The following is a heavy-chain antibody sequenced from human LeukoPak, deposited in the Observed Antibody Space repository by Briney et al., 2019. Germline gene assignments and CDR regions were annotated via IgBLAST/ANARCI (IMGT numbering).Heavy chain of an antibody. CDR3: AKLFQYSSSWYDY. CDR2: ISAGGGTT. CDR1: GFTFGSYA. J-gene: IGHJ4*02. Sequence: GGSLRLSCAASGFTFGSYAMSWVRQAPGKGLEWVSGISAGGGTTYYADSVKGRFTVSGDGSKNTLYLQMNSLRAEDTAVYYCAKLFQYSSSWYDYWGQGTLVTVSS. V-gene: IGHV3-23*01. D-gene: IGHD6-13*01.